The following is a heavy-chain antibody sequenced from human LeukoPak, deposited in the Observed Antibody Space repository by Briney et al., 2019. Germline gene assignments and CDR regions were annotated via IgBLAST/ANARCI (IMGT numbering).Heavy chain of an antibody. CDR3: AREGADSSGYYGDAFDI. Sequence: ASVKVSCKASGGTFSSYAISWVRQAPGQGLEWMGRIIPIFGIANYAQKFQGRVTITADKSTSTAYMELSSLRSEDAAVYYCAREGADSSGYYGDAFDIWGQGTMVTVSS. D-gene: IGHD3-22*01. J-gene: IGHJ3*02. CDR1: GGTFSSYA. CDR2: IIPIFGIA. V-gene: IGHV1-69*04.